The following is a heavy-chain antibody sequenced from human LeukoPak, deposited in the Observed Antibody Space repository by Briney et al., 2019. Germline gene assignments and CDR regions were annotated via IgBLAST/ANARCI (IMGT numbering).Heavy chain of an antibody. Sequence: GGSLRLSCAASGFTFSSYWMNRVRQAPGKGLEWVANIKHDGSEKYYVDSVKGRFTISRDNAKNSLYLQMNGLRAEDTAVYYCARILTVGATYDYWGQGTLVTVSS. CDR3: ARILTVGATYDY. D-gene: IGHD1-26*01. CDR1: GFTFSSYW. J-gene: IGHJ4*02. CDR2: IKHDGSEK. V-gene: IGHV3-7*01.